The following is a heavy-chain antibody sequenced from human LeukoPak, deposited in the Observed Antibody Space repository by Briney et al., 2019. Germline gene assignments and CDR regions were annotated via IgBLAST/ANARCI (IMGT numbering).Heavy chain of an antibody. V-gene: IGHV1-24*01. Sequence: ASVKVSCKVSGYTLTELSMHWVRQAPGKGLEWMGGFDPEDGETIYAQKFQGRVTMTEDTSTDTAYMELSSLRSEDAAVYYCATDKSSGWFDAFDIWGQGTMVTVSS. CDR1: GYTLTELS. CDR3: ATDKSSGWFDAFDI. J-gene: IGHJ3*02. D-gene: IGHD6-19*01. CDR2: FDPEDGET.